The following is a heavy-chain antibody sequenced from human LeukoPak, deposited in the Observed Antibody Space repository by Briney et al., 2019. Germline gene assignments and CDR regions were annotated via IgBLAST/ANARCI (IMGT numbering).Heavy chain of an antibody. V-gene: IGHV3-23*01. Sequence: GGSLRLSCAASGFTFSSYAMSWVRQAPGKGLEWVSYISGSGGDTYYADSVKGRFTISRDNSKNTLYLQINSLRAEDTAVYYCAKDRYNTGAGSFDHWGQGTLVTVSS. D-gene: IGHD1-14*01. CDR3: AKDRYNTGAGSFDH. J-gene: IGHJ4*02. CDR2: ISGSGGDT. CDR1: GFTFSSYA.